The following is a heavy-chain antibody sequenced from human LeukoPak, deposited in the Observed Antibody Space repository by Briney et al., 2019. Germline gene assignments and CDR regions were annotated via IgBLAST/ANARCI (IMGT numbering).Heavy chain of an antibody. CDR3: VRNLAVAGTCFDS. J-gene: IGHJ4*02. Sequence: GGSLRLSCAASGFTFSSGMHWVRQAPGTGLEWVANIKQDGSDRNYVTSVRGRFTISRDNAESSLYLQMNSLRVEDTAVYYCVRNLAVAGTCFDSWGQGTLVTVSS. D-gene: IGHD6-19*01. CDR1: GFTFSSG. V-gene: IGHV3-7*03. CDR2: IKQDGSDR.